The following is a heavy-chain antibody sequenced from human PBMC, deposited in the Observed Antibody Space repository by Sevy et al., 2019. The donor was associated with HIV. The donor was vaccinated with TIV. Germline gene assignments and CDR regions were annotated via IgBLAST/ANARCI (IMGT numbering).Heavy chain of an antibody. CDR1: GFTFSSYW. CDR3: GGAQQVIMLVVIGGLYFDF. V-gene: IGHV3-7*04. CDR2: IKQDMSEK. Sequence: GGSLRLSCAASGFTFSSYWMTWVRQAPGKGLEWVANIKQDMSEKYYADSVKGRFTISRDNARNSLYLQMESLRAEDTAVYYCGGAQQVIMLVVIGGLYFDFWGRGTLVTVSS. D-gene: IGHD2-21*01. J-gene: IGHJ4*02.